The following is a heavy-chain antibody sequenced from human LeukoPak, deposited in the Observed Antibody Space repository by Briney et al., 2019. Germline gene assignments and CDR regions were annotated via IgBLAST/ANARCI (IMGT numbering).Heavy chain of an antibody. CDR2: IYAGDSDT. Sequence: GESLKISCKGSGYTFTSYWIGWVRQMPGEGLEWMGIIYAGDSDTRYSPSFQGQVTISVDKSISTAYLQWSSLKASDTAMYYCARPNQASLGWFDPWGQGTLVTVSS. CDR1: GYTFTSYW. J-gene: IGHJ5*02. V-gene: IGHV5-51*01. CDR3: ARPNQASLGWFDP. D-gene: IGHD7-27*01.